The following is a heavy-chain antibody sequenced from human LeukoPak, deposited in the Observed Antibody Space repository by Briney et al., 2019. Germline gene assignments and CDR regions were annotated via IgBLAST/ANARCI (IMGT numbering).Heavy chain of an antibody. Sequence: GGSLRLSCAASGVTFTSYWMSWVRQAPGKGLEWVANIKQDGSEKYYVDSVKGRFTISRDNAKNSVYLQMNSLRAEDTAVYYCSSGYYYDSSGPPDYFDYWGQGTLVTVSS. CDR2: IKQDGSEK. V-gene: IGHV3-7*01. J-gene: IGHJ4*02. CDR3: SSGYYYDSSGPPDYFDY. CDR1: GVTFTSYW. D-gene: IGHD3-22*01.